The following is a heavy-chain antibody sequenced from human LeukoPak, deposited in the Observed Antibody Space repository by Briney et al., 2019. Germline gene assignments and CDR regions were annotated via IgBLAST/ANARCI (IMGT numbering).Heavy chain of an antibody. Sequence: GGSLRLSCAASGFTFSSYSMNWVRQAPGKGLEWVSSISSSSSYIYYADSVKGRFTISRDNAKNSLYLQMNSLRAEDTAVYYCAGGVIAAAGIYDYWGQGTLVTVSS. V-gene: IGHV3-21*01. D-gene: IGHD6-13*01. CDR1: GFTFSSYS. CDR3: AGGVIAAAGIYDY. CDR2: ISSSSSYI. J-gene: IGHJ4*02.